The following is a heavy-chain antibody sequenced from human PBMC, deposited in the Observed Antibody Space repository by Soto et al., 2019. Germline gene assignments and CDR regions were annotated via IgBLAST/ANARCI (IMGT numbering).Heavy chain of an antibody. J-gene: IGHJ5*02. CDR2: IWYDGSNK. D-gene: IGHD2-15*01. V-gene: IGHV3-33*01. Sequence: GGSLRLSCAASGFTFSSYGMHWVRQAPGKGLEWVAVIWYDGSNKYYADSVKGRFTISRDNSKSTLYLQMNSLRAEDTAVDYYARVCRSGGWYYWWAVYTGSDPWGKETLVPVSP. CDR3: ARVCRSGGWYYWWAVYTGSDP. CDR1: GFTFSSYG.